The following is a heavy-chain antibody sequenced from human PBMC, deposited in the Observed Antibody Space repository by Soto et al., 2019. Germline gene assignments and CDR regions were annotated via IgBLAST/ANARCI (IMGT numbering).Heavy chain of an antibody. D-gene: IGHD3-3*01. V-gene: IGHV4-4*07. J-gene: IGHJ6*02. CDR3: ARVGRDFWSGYSAKYYYYYGMDV. CDR2: IYTSGST. Sequence: SETLSLTCTVSGGSISSYYWSWIRQPAGKGLEWIGRIYTSGSTNYNPSLKSRVTMSVDTSKNQFSLKLSSVTAADTAVYYCARVGRDFWSGYSAKYYYYYGMDVWGQGTTVTVSS. CDR1: GGSISSYY.